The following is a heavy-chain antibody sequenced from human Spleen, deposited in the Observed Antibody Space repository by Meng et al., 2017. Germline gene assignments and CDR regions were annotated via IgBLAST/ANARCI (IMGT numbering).Heavy chain of an antibody. CDR1: GYTFTAYS. D-gene: IGHD6-13*01. CDR2: IDPNSGVT. V-gene: IGHV1-2*06. CDR3: VRDEDISAAGKLFGDY. J-gene: IGHJ4*02. Sequence: QVLLVPSGAEVQQPGASVQVPCTPSGYTFTAYSIPWVRQAPGQGLDWMGRIDPNSGVTEYAQKFQGRVTVTGDTSISTAYMELSRLRSDDTAIYYCVRDEDISAAGKLFGDYWGQGTLVTVSS.